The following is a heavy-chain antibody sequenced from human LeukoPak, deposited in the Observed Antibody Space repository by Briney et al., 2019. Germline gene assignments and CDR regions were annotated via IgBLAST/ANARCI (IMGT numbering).Heavy chain of an antibody. CDR3: ARQAIFGVVIFDD. CDR1: GFTFSDYY. CDR2: ISSTGSTI. Sequence: GGSLRLSCAASGFTFSDYYMSWIRQAPGKGLEWVSYISSTGSTIYYADSVKGRFTISRDNAKKSLYLQMNSLRAEDTAVYYCARQAIFGVVIFDDWGQGTLVTVSS. J-gene: IGHJ4*02. V-gene: IGHV3-11*04. D-gene: IGHD3-3*01.